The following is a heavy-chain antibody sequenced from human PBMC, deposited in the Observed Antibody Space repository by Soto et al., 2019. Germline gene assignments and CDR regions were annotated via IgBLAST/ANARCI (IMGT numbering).Heavy chain of an antibody. CDR2: IYYSGST. D-gene: IGHD4-4*01. CDR3: ARAKSNYQTFDH. Sequence: SETLSLTCTVSGDSMSSYYWSWIRQPPGKGLEWIGYIYYSGSTTYNPSLRSRVTMSVDTSKNQFSLRLSSVTAADTAVYYCARAKSNYQTFDHWGQGSQVTVSS. J-gene: IGHJ4*02. V-gene: IGHV4-59*01. CDR1: GDSMSSYY.